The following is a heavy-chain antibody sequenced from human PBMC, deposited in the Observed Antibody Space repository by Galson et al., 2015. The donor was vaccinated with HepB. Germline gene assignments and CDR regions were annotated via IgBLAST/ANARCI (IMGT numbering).Heavy chain of an antibody. CDR1: GGTFSSYA. V-gene: IGHV1-69*04. D-gene: IGHD2-21*02. CDR3: ARDWVVVTARLEPNYYYYYGMDV. Sequence: SVKVSCKASGGTFSSYAISWVRQAPGQGLEWMGRIIPILGIANYAQKSQGRVTITADKSTSTAYMELSSLRSEDTAVYYCARDWVVVTARLEPNYYYYYGMDVWGQGTTVTVSS. CDR2: IIPILGIA. J-gene: IGHJ6*02.